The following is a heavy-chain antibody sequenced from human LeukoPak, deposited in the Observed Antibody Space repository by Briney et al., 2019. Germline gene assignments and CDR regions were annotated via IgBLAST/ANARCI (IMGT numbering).Heavy chain of an antibody. CDR3: AKGVWGIYHAFDY. J-gene: IGHJ4*02. D-gene: IGHD3-16*02. CDR1: GFTFSTYE. V-gene: IGHV3-48*03. CDR2: ISSSNNNI. Sequence: PGGSLRLSCVVSGFTFSTYEMNWVRQAPGEGLEWVSHISSSNNNIQYADSVKGRFTISRDNAKNSLYLQMDSLRVEDTGIYYCAKGVWGIYHAFDYWGQGILVTVSS.